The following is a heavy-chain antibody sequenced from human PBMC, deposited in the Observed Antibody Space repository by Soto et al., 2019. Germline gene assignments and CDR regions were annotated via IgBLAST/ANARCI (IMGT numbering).Heavy chain of an antibody. CDR1: GGSVSSASYY. D-gene: IGHD3-22*01. J-gene: IGHJ4*02. CDR3: ATGYYDGSTYYPPGY. V-gene: IGHV4-61*01. Sequence: QVQLQESGPGLVKPSKTLSLTCTVSGGSVSSASYYWSWIRQSPGKGLEWMGYIYYSGSTNYNPSLKSRVTISVDTSKNQFSLKLSSVTVADTAVFYSATGYYDGSTYYPPGYWGQGTLVTVSS. CDR2: IYYSGST.